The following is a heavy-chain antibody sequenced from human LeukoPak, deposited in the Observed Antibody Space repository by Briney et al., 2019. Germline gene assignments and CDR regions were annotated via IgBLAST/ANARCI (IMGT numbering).Heavy chain of an antibody. J-gene: IGHJ6*03. V-gene: IGHV4-39*07. CDR3: ARDRDRRLVRLGELSLWSGLYYYMDV. Sequence: SETLSLTCTVSGGSISSSGYYWGWIRQPPGKGLEWIGSIYYSGSTNYNPSLKSRVTISVDTSKNQFSLKLSSVTAADTAVYYCARDRDRRLVRLGELSLWSGLYYYMDVWGKGTTVTVSS. D-gene: IGHD3-16*02. CDR1: GGSISSSGYY. CDR2: IYYSGST.